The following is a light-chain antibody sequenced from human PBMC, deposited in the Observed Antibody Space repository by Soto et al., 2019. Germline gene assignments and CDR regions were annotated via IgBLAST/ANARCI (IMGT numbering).Light chain of an antibody. CDR3: QQYNNWPPIT. J-gene: IGKJ5*01. CDR1: QSVSNK. V-gene: IGKV3-15*01. Sequence: EIVMTQSPGTLSVSPGERVTLSCRASQSVSNKLAWYQQKLGQAPRLLIYRASTRAPGIPARFSGSGSGTEFTLTISSLQSEDFAVYYCQQYNNWPPITFGQGTRLEIK. CDR2: RAS.